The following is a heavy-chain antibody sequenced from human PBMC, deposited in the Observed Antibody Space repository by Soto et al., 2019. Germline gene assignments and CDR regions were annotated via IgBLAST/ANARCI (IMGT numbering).Heavy chain of an antibody. D-gene: IGHD3-22*01. CDR3: ARGPYYDSSGYYY. CDR2: IYYSGST. CDR1: GGSISSGGYY. J-gene: IGHJ4*02. Sequence: PSETLSLTCTVSGGSISSGGYYWSWIRQHPGKGLEWIGYIYYSGSTYYNPSLKGRVTISVDTSKNQFSLKLSSVTAADTAVYYCARGPYYDSSGYYYWGQGTLVTVSS. V-gene: IGHV4-31*03.